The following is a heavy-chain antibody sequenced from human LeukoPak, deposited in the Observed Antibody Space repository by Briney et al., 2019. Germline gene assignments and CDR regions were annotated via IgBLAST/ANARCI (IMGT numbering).Heavy chain of an antibody. Sequence: SQTLSLTCAVSGGSISSGGYSWGWIRQPPGKGLEFIGYIYHTGSTNYNPSLKSRVAISVDRSKNQFSLKLPSVTAADTAVYYCARGSVYDSSTFDIWGQGTMVTVSS. V-gene: IGHV4-30-2*01. D-gene: IGHD3-22*01. J-gene: IGHJ3*02. CDR1: GGSISSGGYS. CDR2: IYHTGST. CDR3: ARGSVYDSSTFDI.